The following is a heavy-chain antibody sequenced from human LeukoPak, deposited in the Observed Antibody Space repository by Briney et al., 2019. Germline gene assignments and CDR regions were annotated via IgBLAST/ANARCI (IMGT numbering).Heavy chain of an antibody. CDR2: IRYDGSNK. CDR1: GFTFSSYG. J-gene: IGHJ4*02. CDR3: ARDLFGIAVAGKDADFDY. Sequence: PGGSLRLSCAASGFTFSSYGMHWVRQAPGKGLEWVAFIRYDGSNKYYADSVKGRFTISRDNSKNTLYLQMNSLRAEDTAVYYCARDLFGIAVAGKDADFDYWGQGTLVTVSS. V-gene: IGHV3-30*02. D-gene: IGHD6-19*01.